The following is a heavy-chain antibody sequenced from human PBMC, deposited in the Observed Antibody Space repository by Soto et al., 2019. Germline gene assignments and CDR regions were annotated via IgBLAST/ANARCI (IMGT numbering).Heavy chain of an antibody. CDR3: AAGGTKVTRRFDY. Sequence: ASVKVSCKASGGGFSTYAITWVRQAPGQGLEWMGGITPIFDTTNYAQKFQGRVTITADESTTAVHMELTSLTSEDTAVYYCAAGGTKVTRRFDYWGQGTLVTVSS. V-gene: IGHV1-69*13. CDR1: GGGFSTYA. J-gene: IGHJ4*02. CDR2: ITPIFDTT. D-gene: IGHD4-17*01.